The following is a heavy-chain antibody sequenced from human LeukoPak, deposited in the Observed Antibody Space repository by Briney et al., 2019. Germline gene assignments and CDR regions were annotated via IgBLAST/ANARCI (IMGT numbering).Heavy chain of an antibody. D-gene: IGHD6-13*01. CDR1: GFTFSGYW. Sequence: GGSLRLSCVGSGFTFSGYWMNWVRQAPGRGLEWVAKIEEDGSAKYYMDSVKGRFSIYRDNAKNSLYLQMYSLRAEDTAMYYCARAGQLNYWGRGTLVTVSS. CDR3: ARAGQLNY. CDR2: IEEDGSAK. V-gene: IGHV3-7*05. J-gene: IGHJ4*02.